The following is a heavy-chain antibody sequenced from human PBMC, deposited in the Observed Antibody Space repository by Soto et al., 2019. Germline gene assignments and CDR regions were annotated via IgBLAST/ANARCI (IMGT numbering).Heavy chain of an antibody. V-gene: IGHV4-31*03. Sequence: QVQLQESGPGLVKPSQTLSLTCTVSGGSISSGGYYWSWIRQHPGKGLEWIGYIYYSGSTYYNPSLKVRVTLSVDTSKTQCSLKLSSVTAADTAVYYCARRSSTMVRGVIAWYFDLWGRGTLVTVSS. CDR3: ARRSSTMVRGVIAWYFDL. J-gene: IGHJ2*01. D-gene: IGHD3-10*01. CDR2: IYYSGST. CDR1: GGSISSGGYY.